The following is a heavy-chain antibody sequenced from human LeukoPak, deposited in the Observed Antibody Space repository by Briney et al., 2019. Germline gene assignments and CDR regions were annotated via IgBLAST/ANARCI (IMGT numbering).Heavy chain of an antibody. V-gene: IGHV3-30*18. CDR3: AKDLQSTLWYYYGMDV. Sequence: GGSLRLSCAASGFTFSSYSMNWVRQAPGKGLEWVAVISYDGSNKYYADSVKGRFTISRDNSKNTLYLQMNSLRAEDTAVYYCAKDLQSTLWYYYGMDVWGQGTTVTVSS. D-gene: IGHD2-21*01. CDR1: GFTFSSYS. CDR2: ISYDGSNK. J-gene: IGHJ6*02.